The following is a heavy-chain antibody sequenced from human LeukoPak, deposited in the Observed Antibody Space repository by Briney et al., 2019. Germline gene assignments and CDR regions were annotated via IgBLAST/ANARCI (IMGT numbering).Heavy chain of an antibody. CDR2: IYATGST. CDR1: GGSISSGSYY. Sequence: PSETLSLTCTASGGSISSGSYYWSWIRQPAGKGLEWIGRIYATGSTNYNPSLKSRVTISVDTSKNQYSLKLSSVTAADTAVYYWARGMTTVTTSNWFDPWGRGTLVTVSS. J-gene: IGHJ5*02. CDR3: ARGMTTVTTSNWFDP. D-gene: IGHD4-17*01. V-gene: IGHV4-61*02.